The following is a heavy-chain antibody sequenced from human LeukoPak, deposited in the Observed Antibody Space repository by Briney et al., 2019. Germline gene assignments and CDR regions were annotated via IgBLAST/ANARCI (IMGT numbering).Heavy chain of an antibody. CDR3: ARGFSLAASYYGMDV. D-gene: IGHD1-26*01. Sequence: SGGSLRLSCAASGFTISSNYMSWVRQAPGKGLEWVSVIYKDGSTYYADSVKGRFTISRDNSKNTLYLQMNSLRAEDTGVYYCARGFSLAASYYGMDVWGQGTPVTVSS. J-gene: IGHJ6*02. V-gene: IGHV3-53*01. CDR1: GFTISSNY. CDR2: IYKDGST.